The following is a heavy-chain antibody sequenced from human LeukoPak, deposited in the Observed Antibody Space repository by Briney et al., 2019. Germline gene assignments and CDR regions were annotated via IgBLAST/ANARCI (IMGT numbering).Heavy chain of an antibody. V-gene: IGHV4-59*08. CDR1: GGSISSYY. Sequence: SETLSLTCTVSGGSISSYYWSWIRQPPGKGLEWIGYIYYSGSTNYNPSLKSRVTISVDTSKNQFSLKLSSVTAADTAVYYCAXXXXXXXYDFWSGYYSFDYWGQGTLVTVSS. D-gene: IGHD3-3*01. CDR2: IYYSGST. J-gene: IGHJ4*02. CDR3: AXXXXXXXYDFWSGYYSFDY.